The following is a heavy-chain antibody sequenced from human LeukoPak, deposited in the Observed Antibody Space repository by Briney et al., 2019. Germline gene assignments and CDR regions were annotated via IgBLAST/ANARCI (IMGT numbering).Heavy chain of an antibody. CDR3: TRDLFWSGYYEVRYYYYYYMDV. Sequence: GSLRLSCTASGFTFGDYAMSWFRQAPGKGLEWVGFIRSKAYGGTTEYAASVKGRFTISRDDSKSIAYLQMNSLKTEDTAVYYCTRDLFWSGYYEVRYYYYYYMDVWGKGTTVTVSS. J-gene: IGHJ6*03. CDR2: IRSKAYGGTT. CDR1: GFTFGDYA. V-gene: IGHV3-49*03. D-gene: IGHD3-3*01.